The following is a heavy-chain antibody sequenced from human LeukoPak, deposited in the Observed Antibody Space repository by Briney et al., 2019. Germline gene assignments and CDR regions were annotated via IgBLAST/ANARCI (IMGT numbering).Heavy chain of an antibody. CDR2: IYYTGST. D-gene: IGHD3-22*01. Sequence: SETLSLTCTVSGDSISSNYWSWIRQPPGKGLEWIGYIYYTGSTNSNPSLKSRLTISLDTSKKQFSLKLSSVTAADTAIYYCASSYFYDGNRYFDYWGQGALVTVSS. J-gene: IGHJ4*02. CDR3: ASSYFYDGNRYFDY. CDR1: GDSISSNY. V-gene: IGHV4-59*08.